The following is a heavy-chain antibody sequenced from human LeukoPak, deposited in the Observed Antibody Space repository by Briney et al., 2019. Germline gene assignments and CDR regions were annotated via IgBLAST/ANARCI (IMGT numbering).Heavy chain of an antibody. CDR3: ARRAVAGLIGAVDY. CDR2: ISAYNGDT. CDR1: GYTFNKHG. J-gene: IGHJ4*02. V-gene: IGHV1-18*01. D-gene: IGHD6-19*01. Sequence: ASVKVSCKASGYTFNKHGISWVRQAPGQGLEWMGWISAYNGDTNYAQQLQGRVTMTRNTSISTAYMELSSLRSEDTAVYYCARRAVAGLIGAVDYWGQGTLVTVSS.